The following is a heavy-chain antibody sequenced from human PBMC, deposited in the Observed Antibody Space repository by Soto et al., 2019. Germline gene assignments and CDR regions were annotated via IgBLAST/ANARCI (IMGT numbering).Heavy chain of an antibody. J-gene: IGHJ4*02. Sequence: SETLSLTCSVSGGSINSRSYSWGWIRQPPGKGLEWIGTFYNNENPNYNPSLKSRVTISVDTSKNHFSLQLTSVTAADTAVYYCARPGGSGWFYFDSWGQGSQVTVSS. CDR1: GGSINSRSYS. V-gene: IGHV4-39*02. D-gene: IGHD6-13*01. CDR3: ARPGGSGWFYFDS. CDR2: FYNNENP.